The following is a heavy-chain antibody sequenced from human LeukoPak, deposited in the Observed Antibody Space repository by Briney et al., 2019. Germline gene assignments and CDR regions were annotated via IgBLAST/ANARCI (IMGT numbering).Heavy chain of an antibody. Sequence: ASVKVSCKASGYTFTGYYMHWVRQAPGQGLEWMGWINPNSGGTNYAQKFQGRVTMTRDTSISTAYMELSRLRSDDTAVYYCARDPMVRGVISAYYYYYYMDVWGKGTTVTISS. J-gene: IGHJ6*03. V-gene: IGHV1-2*02. CDR3: ARDPMVRGVISAYYYYYYMDV. CDR2: INPNSGGT. D-gene: IGHD3-10*01. CDR1: GYTFTGYY.